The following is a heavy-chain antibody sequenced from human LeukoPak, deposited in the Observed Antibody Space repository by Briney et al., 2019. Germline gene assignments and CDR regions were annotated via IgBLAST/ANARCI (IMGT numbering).Heavy chain of an antibody. Sequence: SETLSLTCAVYGGSFSGYYWSWIRQPPGKGLEWIGEINHSGSTNYNPSLKSRVTISVDTSKNQFSLKLSSVTAADTAVYYCARDSRGIAAAFYYCYGMDVWGQGTTVTVSS. CDR2: INHSGST. CDR3: ARDSRGIAAAFYYCYGMDV. J-gene: IGHJ6*02. CDR1: GGSFSGYY. D-gene: IGHD6-13*01. V-gene: IGHV4-34*01.